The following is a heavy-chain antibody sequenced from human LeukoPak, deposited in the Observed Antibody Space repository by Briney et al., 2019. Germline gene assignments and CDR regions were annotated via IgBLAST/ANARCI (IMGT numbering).Heavy chain of an antibody. J-gene: IGHJ5*02. CDR3: ARIYSGYDL. D-gene: IGHD5-12*01. Sequence: ASVKVSCKASGYTFTGYYIHWVRQAPGQGLECMGWINPNSGGTNYAQKFQGRVTMTSDTSISTAYMELRSLRSDDTAVYYCARIYSGYDLWGQGTLVTVSS. V-gene: IGHV1-2*02. CDR1: GYTFTGYY. CDR2: INPNSGGT.